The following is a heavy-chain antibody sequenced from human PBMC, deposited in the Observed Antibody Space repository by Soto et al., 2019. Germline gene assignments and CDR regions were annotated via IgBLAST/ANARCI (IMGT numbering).Heavy chain of an antibody. V-gene: IGHV3-7*03. Sequence: EVQLVESGGGLVQPGGSLRLSCAASGFTFSNFWMTWVRQAPGKGLEWVAHIKPDGSDKHYADSVRSRFTISRDNAKTALYVQMNSLTAEDTASYYCVRDLGWFAFDIWGRGTLVTVSS. J-gene: IGHJ3*02. CDR1: GFTFSNFW. CDR2: IKPDGSDK. D-gene: IGHD3-10*01. CDR3: VRDLGWFAFDI.